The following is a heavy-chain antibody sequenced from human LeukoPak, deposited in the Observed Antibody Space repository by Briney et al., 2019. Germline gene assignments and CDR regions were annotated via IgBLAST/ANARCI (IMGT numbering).Heavy chain of an antibody. J-gene: IGHJ5*02. D-gene: IGHD1-26*01. CDR1: GFTFSSYW. V-gene: IGHV3-74*01. CDR2: INRDGSST. CDR3: AKDYSGSSPWWFDP. Sequence: GGSLRLSCADSGFTFSSYWMHWVRHAPGKGLVWVSCINRDGSSTSYADSVKGRFTISRDNSKNTLYLQVNSLRAEDTAVYYCAKDYSGSSPWWFDPWGQGTLVTVSS.